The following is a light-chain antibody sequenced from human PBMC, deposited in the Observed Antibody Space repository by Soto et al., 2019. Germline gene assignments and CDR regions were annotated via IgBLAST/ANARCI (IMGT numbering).Light chain of an antibody. CDR3: KHSPDFT. CDR2: DVS. V-gene: IGKV1-5*01. CDR1: SSSKW. Sequence: DIQMTQSPSTLAASVGDTVTMTCRSSSKWLAWYQKKQEKAPKLLIYDVSNLERGVPPRFSGSTSGAGSTRTITGLQPEDLGTYYCKHSPDFTFGQGTKVDIK. J-gene: IGKJ2*01.